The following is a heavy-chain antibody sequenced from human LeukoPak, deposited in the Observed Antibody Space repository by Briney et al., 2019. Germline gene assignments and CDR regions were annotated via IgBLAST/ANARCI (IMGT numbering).Heavy chain of an antibody. CDR3: ARDLGQYYDTSDNWFDP. D-gene: IGHD3-22*01. V-gene: IGHV3-74*01. J-gene: IGHJ5*02. CDR1: GFTFSNYW. CDR2: INSDGINT. Sequence: PGGSLRLSCAASGFTFSNYWMHWVRHAPGKGLVWVSRINSDGINTSYADSVKGRFTISRDNAKNTLNLQMNSRRAEDTAVYYCARDLGQYYDTSDNWFDPWGQGTLVTVSS.